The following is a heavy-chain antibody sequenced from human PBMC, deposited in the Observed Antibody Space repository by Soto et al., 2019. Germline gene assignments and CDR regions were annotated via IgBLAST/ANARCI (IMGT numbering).Heavy chain of an antibody. Sequence: QVQLQQWGAGLLKPSETLSLTCAVYGGSSSDFYWTWIRQLPGKGLEWIGEINHSGSTNYNPSLKSRVAISVDTSKNQFSLNLRSVTAADTAVYYCGPRGAVADPRGYWGQGTLVTVSS. CDR2: INHSGST. D-gene: IGHD6-19*01. J-gene: IGHJ4*02. CDR1: GGSSSDFY. CDR3: GPRGAVADPRGY. V-gene: IGHV4-34*01.